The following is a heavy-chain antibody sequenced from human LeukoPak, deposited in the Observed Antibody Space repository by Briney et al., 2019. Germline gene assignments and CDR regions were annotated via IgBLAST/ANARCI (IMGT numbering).Heavy chain of an antibody. D-gene: IGHD1-26*01. J-gene: IGHJ6*03. V-gene: IGHV4-38-2*01. CDR1: GYSISSGYY. Sequence: SETLSLTGAVSGYSISSGYYWGWIRQPPGKGLEWIGSIYHSGSTYYNPSLKSRVTISVDTSKNQFSLKLSSVTAADTAVYYCARHSAGKDYYYYMDVWGKGTTVTVSS. CDR3: ARHSAGKDYYYYMDV. CDR2: IYHSGST.